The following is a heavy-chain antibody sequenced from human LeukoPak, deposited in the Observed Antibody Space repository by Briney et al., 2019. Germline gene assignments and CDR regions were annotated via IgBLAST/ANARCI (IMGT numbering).Heavy chain of an antibody. D-gene: IGHD4-17*01. Sequence: PGGSLRLSCAASGFIFNNYRMNWVRQAPGKGLEWVSSISSSSNYIYYADSVKGRFTISRDNAKNSLYLQMDSLRAEDTAVYYCARDPGDYVGNDAFDIWGQGTMVTVSS. J-gene: IGHJ3*02. CDR2: ISSSSNYI. V-gene: IGHV3-21*01. CDR3: ARDPGDYVGNDAFDI. CDR1: GFIFNNYR.